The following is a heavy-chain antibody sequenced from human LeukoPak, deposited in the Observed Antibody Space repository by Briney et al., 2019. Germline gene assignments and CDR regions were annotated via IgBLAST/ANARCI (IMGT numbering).Heavy chain of an antibody. J-gene: IGHJ3*01. Sequence: GGSLRLSCAASGFTFNSYSMNWVRQAPGKGLECVSSISGSGTSTYYADSVKGRFTSSRDNSKNTLYLQMNSLRAEDTAIYYCANEYSKGDVWGQGTTVTVSS. D-gene: IGHD4-11*01. V-gene: IGHV3-23*01. CDR1: GFTFNSYS. CDR2: ISGSGTST. CDR3: ANEYSKGDV.